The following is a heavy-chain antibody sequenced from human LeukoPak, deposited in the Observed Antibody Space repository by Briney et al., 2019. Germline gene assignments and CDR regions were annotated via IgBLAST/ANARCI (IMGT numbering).Heavy chain of an antibody. D-gene: IGHD3-3*01. CDR1: GYTFTGYY. V-gene: IGHV1-2*02. CDR3: ARGWNTIFGVVADFDY. CDR2: INPNSGGT. Sequence: ASVKVSCKASGYTFTGYYMHWVRQAPGQGLEWMGWINPNSGGTNYAQKFQGRVTMTRDTSISTAYMELSRLRSDDTAVYYCARGWNTIFGVVADFDYWGQGTLVTVSS. J-gene: IGHJ4*02.